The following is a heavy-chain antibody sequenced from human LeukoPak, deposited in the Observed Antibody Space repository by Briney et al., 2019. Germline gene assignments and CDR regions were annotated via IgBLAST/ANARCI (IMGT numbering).Heavy chain of an antibody. CDR3: ARDRSSSWYLSNAFDI. D-gene: IGHD6-13*01. J-gene: IGHJ3*02. CDR2: ISSSSSYI. V-gene: IGHV3-21*01. Sequence: GGSLRLSCAASGFTFSSYSMNWVRQAPGKGLEWVSSISSSSSYIYYADSVKGRFTISRDNAKNSLYLQMNSLRAEDTAVYYCARDRSSSWYLSNAFDIWGQGTMVTVSS. CDR1: GFTFSSYS.